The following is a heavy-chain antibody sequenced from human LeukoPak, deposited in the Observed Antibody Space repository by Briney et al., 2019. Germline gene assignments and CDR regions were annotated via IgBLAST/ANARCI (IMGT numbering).Heavy chain of an antibody. CDR2: ISAYNGNT. CDR3: ARDPGLLLWFGESLDY. V-gene: IGHV1-18*01. CDR1: GYTFTSYG. J-gene: IGHJ4*02. Sequence: ASVKVSCKASGYTFTSYGISWVRQAPGQGLEWMGWISAYNGNTNYAQKLQGRVTMTTDTSTSTAYMALRSLRSDDTAVYYCARDPGLLLWFGESLDYWGQGTLVTVSS. D-gene: IGHD3-10*01.